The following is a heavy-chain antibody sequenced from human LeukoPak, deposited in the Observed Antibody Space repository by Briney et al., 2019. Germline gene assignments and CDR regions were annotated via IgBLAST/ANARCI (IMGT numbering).Heavy chain of an antibody. CDR1: GGSISSSSYY. Sequence: SETLSLTCTVSGGSISSSSYYWVWIRQSPGKGLEWIGYIYHTGSTSYSPSLKSRVTISADTSQNQFSLKLSSVTAADTAVYYCASRKLGNDYWGQGTLVTVSS. D-gene: IGHD7-27*01. CDR2: IYHTGST. J-gene: IGHJ4*02. CDR3: ASRKLGNDY. V-gene: IGHV4-61*05.